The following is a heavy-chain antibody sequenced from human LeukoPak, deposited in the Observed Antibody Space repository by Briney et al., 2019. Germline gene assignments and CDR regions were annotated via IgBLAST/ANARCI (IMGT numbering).Heavy chain of an antibody. Sequence: SETLPLTCSVSGGLITSTSYYWGWIRQSPEKGLEWIGSIYHTGHTYNNPSLESRVTMSVDTSKNQFSLRLSSVAAADTAVYYCARDAGYCRAGSCYPGAFNWFDPWGQGTLVTVSS. V-gene: IGHV4-39*07. CDR1: GGLITSTSYY. D-gene: IGHD2-15*01. CDR3: ARDAGYCRAGSCYPGAFNWFDP. CDR2: IYHTGHT. J-gene: IGHJ5*02.